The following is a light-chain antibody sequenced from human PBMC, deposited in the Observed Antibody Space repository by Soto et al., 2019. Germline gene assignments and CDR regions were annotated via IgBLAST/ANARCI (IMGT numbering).Light chain of an antibody. CDR3: HQYDTLPIT. J-gene: IGKJ5*01. Sequence: EIVLTQSPGTLSLSPGERATLSCRASQSVGSGHLAWYQQKPGQAPRLLIYDASSRATGIPDRFTGSGSGTDFTLTISRLEPEDFAVYYCHQYDTLPITFGQGTRLEIK. CDR1: QSVGSGH. CDR2: DAS. V-gene: IGKV3-20*01.